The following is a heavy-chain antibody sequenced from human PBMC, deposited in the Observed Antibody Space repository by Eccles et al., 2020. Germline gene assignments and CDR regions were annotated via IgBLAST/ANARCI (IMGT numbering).Heavy chain of an antibody. V-gene: IGHV3-21*01. CDR3: ARQVRGADVY. Sequence: SVKGRFTISRDNAKNSLYLQMNSLRAEDTAVYYCARQVRGADVYWGQGTL. D-gene: IGHD3-10*01. J-gene: IGHJ4*02.